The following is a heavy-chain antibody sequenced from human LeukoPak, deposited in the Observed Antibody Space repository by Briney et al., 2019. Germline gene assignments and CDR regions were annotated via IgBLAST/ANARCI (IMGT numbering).Heavy chain of an antibody. V-gene: IGHV4-59*01. CDR1: VGSISSYY. CDR2: IYYSGST. CDR3: ARVGTGIAAVASAFDI. Sequence: SETLSLTCTVSVGSISSYYWSWIRQPPGKGLEWIGYIYYSGSTNYNPSLKSRVTISVDTSKNQFSLKLSSVTAADTAVYYCARVGTGIAAVASAFDIWGQGTMVTVSS. J-gene: IGHJ3*02. D-gene: IGHD6-13*01.